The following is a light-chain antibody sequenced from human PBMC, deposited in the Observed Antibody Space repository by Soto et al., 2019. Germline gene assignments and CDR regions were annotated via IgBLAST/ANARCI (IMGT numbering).Light chain of an antibody. Sequence: DIQMPQSPSSLSASVGDRVTITCSARQSIPDYLNWYQQKPGKAPKLLIYAASSLPSGVTSRFSASGSGTDFTLTISRLQPEDFATYYCQHTYLTPFTFGRGTRLEIK. V-gene: IGKV1-39*01. J-gene: IGKJ5*01. CDR1: QSIPDY. CDR2: AAS. CDR3: QHTYLTPFT.